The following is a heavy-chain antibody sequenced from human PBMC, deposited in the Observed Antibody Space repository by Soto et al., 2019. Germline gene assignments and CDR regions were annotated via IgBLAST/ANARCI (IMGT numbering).Heavy chain of an antibody. Sequence: PSQTLSLTCAISGDSVSSNSAAWNWIRQSPSRGLEWLGRTYYRSKWYNDYAVSVKSRITINPDTSKNQFSLQLNSVTPEDTAVYYCVRDRKVAGTVYYYGMDVWGQGTTVTVSS. CDR3: VRDRKVAGTVYYYGMDV. CDR2: TYYRSKWYN. J-gene: IGHJ6*02. CDR1: GDSVSSNSAA. D-gene: IGHD6-19*01. V-gene: IGHV6-1*01.